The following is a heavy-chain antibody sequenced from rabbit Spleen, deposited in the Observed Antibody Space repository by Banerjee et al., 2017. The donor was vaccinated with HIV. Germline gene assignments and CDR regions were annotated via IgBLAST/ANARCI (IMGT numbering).Heavy chain of an antibody. Sequence: QEQLEESGGDLVKPEGSLTLTCRASGFSFIYNGVMCWVRQAPGKGLEWIACINANNGNSVYANWAKGRFTISKTSSTTVTLQMTSLTAADTASYFCARDLADIIGWNFGFWGQGTLVTVS. D-gene: IGHD1-1*01. V-gene: IGHV1S45*01. CDR3: ARDLADIIGWNFGF. CDR1: GFSFIYNGV. CDR2: INANNGNS. J-gene: IGHJ3*01.